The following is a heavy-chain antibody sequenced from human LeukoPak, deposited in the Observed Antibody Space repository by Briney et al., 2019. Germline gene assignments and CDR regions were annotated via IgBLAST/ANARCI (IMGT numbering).Heavy chain of an antibody. Sequence: PGRSLRLSCAASGFTFDDYAMHWVRQAPGKGLEWVSGISWNSGSIGYADSVKGRFTISRDNAKNSLYLQMNSLRAEDMALYYCAKVANGYYYYYYMDVWGKGPTVTVSS. CDR3: AKVANGYYYYYYMDV. CDR1: GFTFDDYA. J-gene: IGHJ6*03. V-gene: IGHV3-9*03. D-gene: IGHD2-8*01. CDR2: ISWNSGSI.